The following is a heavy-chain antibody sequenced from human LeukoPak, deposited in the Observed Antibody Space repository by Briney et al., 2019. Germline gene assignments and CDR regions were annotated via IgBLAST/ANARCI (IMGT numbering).Heavy chain of an antibody. Sequence: PGGSLRLSCAPSGFTFRGYSMNWVRHAPGKGLEWVSSISSSSSYIYYADSVKGRFTISRDNAKNSLSLQMNSLSAEDTAVYYCARATNGNVMMVASDWGQGTLVTVSS. CDR2: ISSSSSYI. CDR3: ARATNGNVMMVASD. D-gene: IGHD4-23*01. V-gene: IGHV3-21*01. CDR1: GFTFRGYS. J-gene: IGHJ4*02.